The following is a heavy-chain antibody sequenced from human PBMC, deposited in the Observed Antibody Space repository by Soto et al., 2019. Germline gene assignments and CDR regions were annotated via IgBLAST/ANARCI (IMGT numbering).Heavy chain of an antibody. V-gene: IGHV1-2*02. D-gene: IGHD1-26*01. CDR1: GYTFTGYY. Sequence: QVQLVQSGTEVKRPGDSVRVSCKASGYTFTGYYVHWVRQAPGQGLEWMGWINPNSGDTYLAQRFQGRVTMNRDTSIGTAYMELRGLTSDDTAEYYGAKGGAIVAAGTRVYLYNAMDVWGQGTTVTVSS. CDR2: INPNSGDT. CDR3: AKGGAIVAAGTRVYLYNAMDV. J-gene: IGHJ6*02.